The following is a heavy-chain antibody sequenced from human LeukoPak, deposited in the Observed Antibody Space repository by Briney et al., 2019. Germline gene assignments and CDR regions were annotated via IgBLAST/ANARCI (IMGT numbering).Heavy chain of an antibody. CDR2: INSDGSST. CDR1: GFTFSSYW. J-gene: IGHJ5*02. D-gene: IGHD6-6*01. Sequence: GGSLRLSCAASGFTFSSYWMHWVRQAQGKGLVWVSHINSDGSSTNYADFVKGRFTISRDNAKNTLYLQMNSLRAEDTAVYYCARTGIAARPTVWFDPWGQGTLVTVSS. CDR3: ARTGIAARPTVWFDP. V-gene: IGHV3-74*01.